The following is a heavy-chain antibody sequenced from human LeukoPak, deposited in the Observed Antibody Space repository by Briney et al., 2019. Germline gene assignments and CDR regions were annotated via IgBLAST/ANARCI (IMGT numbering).Heavy chain of an antibody. CDR2: ISSSGSTI. J-gene: IGHJ4*02. V-gene: IGHV3-11*04. CDR3: AKPSRRSGYTFDY. D-gene: IGHD3-3*01. Sequence: GSLRLSCAASGFTFSDYYMSWIRQAPGKGLEWVSYISSSGSTIYYADSVKGRFTISRDNAKNSLYLQMNSLRAEDTAVYYCAKPSRRSGYTFDYWGQGTLVTVSS. CDR1: GFTFSDYY.